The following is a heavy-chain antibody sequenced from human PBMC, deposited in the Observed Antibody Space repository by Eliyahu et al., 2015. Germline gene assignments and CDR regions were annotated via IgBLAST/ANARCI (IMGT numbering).Heavy chain of an antibody. V-gene: IGHV4-34*01. CDR3: ARGIFNDSSGYPHLYFDY. CDR1: GGSFSGYY. J-gene: IGHJ4*02. Sequence: QVQLQQWGAGLLKPSETLSLTCAVYGGSFSGYYWSWIRQPPGKGLEWIGEINHSGSTNYNPSLKSRVTISVDTSKNQFSLKLSSVTAADTAVYYCARGIFNDSSGYPHLYFDYWGQGTLVTVSS. D-gene: IGHD3-22*01. CDR2: INHSGST.